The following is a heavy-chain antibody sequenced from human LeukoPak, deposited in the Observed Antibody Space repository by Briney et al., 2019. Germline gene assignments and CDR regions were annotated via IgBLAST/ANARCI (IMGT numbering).Heavy chain of an antibody. V-gene: IGHV3-7*01. J-gene: IGHJ4*02. CDR2: IKQDGSEK. Sequence: GGSLRLSCAASGFTFSSYWMSWVRQAPGKGLEWVANIKQDGSEKYYVDSVKGRFTISRDNSKDTLYLQMNSLRAEDTAVYYCATDQRYSGTYYDLGYWGQGTLVTVSS. CDR3: ATDQRYSGTYYDLGY. D-gene: IGHD1-26*01. CDR1: GFTFSSYW.